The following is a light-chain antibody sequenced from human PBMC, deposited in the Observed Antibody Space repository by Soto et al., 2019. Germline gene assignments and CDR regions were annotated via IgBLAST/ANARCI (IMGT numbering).Light chain of an antibody. CDR3: SSFAGGPYV. V-gene: IGLV2-11*01. CDR2: HVS. J-gene: IGLJ1*01. CDR1: SSDIGGYNY. Sequence: SVLTQPRSVSGSPGQSVAISCTGTSSDIGGYNYVSWYQQHPGRAPKLVIYHVSKRPSGVPDRFSGSKSGNTASLTISGLQAEDEADYYCSSFAGGPYVFGTGTKVTDL.